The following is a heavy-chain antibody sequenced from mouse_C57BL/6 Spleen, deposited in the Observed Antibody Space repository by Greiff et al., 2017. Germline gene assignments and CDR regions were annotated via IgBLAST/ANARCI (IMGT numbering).Heavy chain of an antibody. Sequence: VQLQQPGAELVRPGSSVKLSCKASGYTFTSYWMDWVKQRPGQGLEWIGNIYPSDSETHYNQKFKDKATLTVDKSSSTAYMQLSSLTSEDSAVYYCARDGYDDAMDYWGQGTSVTVSS. CDR1: GYTFTSYW. CDR2: IYPSDSET. V-gene: IGHV1-61*01. CDR3: ARDGYDDAMDY. J-gene: IGHJ4*01. D-gene: IGHD2-2*01.